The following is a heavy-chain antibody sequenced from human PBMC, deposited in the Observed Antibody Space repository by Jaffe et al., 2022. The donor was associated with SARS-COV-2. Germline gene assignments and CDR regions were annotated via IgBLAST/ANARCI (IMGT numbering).Heavy chain of an antibody. V-gene: IGHV5-51*01. CDR3: ARHSSIAAPPSLYYYGMDV. J-gene: IGHJ6*02. CDR1: GYSFTSYW. D-gene: IGHD6-6*01. Sequence: EVQLVQSGAEVKKPGESLKISCKGSGYSFTSYWIGWVRQMPGKGLEWMGIIYPGDSDTRYSPSFQGQVTISADKSISTAYLQWSSLKASDTAMYYCARHSSIAAPPSLYYYGMDVWGQGTTVTVSS. CDR2: IYPGDSDT.